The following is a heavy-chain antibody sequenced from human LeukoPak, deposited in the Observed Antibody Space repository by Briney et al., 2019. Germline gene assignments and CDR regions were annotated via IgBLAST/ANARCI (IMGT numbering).Heavy chain of an antibody. CDR2: ITNSGRST. CDR3: AREASGNYHGVDY. J-gene: IGHJ4*02. CDR1: GFTLSTYF. D-gene: IGHD1-26*01. V-gene: IGHV3-11*04. Sequence: GGSLRLSCEASGFTLSTYFIMWIRQAPGKGLEWVGYITNSGRSTNYADVVKGRFTISRDNAKQSVCLEMTYLTAEDNGVYHCAREASGNYHGVDYWGQGTLVTVSS.